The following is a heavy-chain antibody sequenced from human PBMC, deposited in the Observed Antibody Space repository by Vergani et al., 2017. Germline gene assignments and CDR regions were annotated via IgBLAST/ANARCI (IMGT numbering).Heavy chain of an antibody. CDR2: ISWDGGST. Sequence: EVQLVESGGVVVQPGGSLRLSCAASGFTFDDYTMHWVRQAPGKGLEWVSLISWDGGSTYYADSVKGRFTISRDNSKNSLYLQMNSLRTEDTALYYCAKDSGYSSGWLYYYYGMDVWGQGTTVTVSS. D-gene: IGHD6-19*01. CDR1: GFTFDDYT. J-gene: IGHJ6*02. V-gene: IGHV3-43*01. CDR3: AKDSGYSSGWLYYYYGMDV.